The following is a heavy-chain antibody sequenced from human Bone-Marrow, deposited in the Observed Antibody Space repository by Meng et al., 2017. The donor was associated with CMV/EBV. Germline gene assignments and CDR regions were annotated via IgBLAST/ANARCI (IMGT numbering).Heavy chain of an antibody. J-gene: IGHJ3*02. CDR1: GVTFSSYE. V-gene: IGHV3-48*03. D-gene: IGHD3-16*01. CDR3: AKVASYAYAFDI. CDR2: ISSSVSTI. Sequence: GGSLRLSCAASGVTFSSYEMNWVRQAPGKGLEWVSYISSSVSTIYYADSVKGRFTTSRDNANNSLYLQRTSLRAEDTAVYYCAKVASYAYAFDIWGHGTRVTVSS.